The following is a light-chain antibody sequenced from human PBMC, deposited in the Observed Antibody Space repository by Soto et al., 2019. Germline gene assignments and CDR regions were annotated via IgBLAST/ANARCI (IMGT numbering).Light chain of an antibody. J-gene: IGLJ3*02. Sequence: QSVLTQSPSASASLGASVKLTCTLSSGHSTYAIAWHQQQPEKGPRYLMKLNNDSSHTKGDGIPDRFSGSSSGAERYLTISSLQSEDEADYYCQTWVTGPPWVFGGGTKLTVL. V-gene: IGLV4-69*01. CDR3: QTWVTGPPWV. CDR1: SGHSTYA. CDR2: LNNDSSH.